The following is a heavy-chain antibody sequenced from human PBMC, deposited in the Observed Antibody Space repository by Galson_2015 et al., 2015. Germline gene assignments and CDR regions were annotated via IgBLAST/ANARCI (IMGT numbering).Heavy chain of an antibody. Sequence: ETLSLTCAVSGGSISSSNWWSWVRQPPGKGLEWIGEIYHSGSTNYNPSLKSRVTISVDKSKNQFSLKLSSVTAADTAVYYCARETMVRGVTGWFDPWRQGTLVTVSS. J-gene: IGHJ5*02. V-gene: IGHV4-4*02. CDR1: GGSISSSNW. D-gene: IGHD3-10*01. CDR2: IYHSGST. CDR3: ARETMVRGVTGWFDP.